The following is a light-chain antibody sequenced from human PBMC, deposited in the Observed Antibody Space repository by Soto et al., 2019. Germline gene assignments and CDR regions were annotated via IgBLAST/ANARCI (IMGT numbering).Light chain of an antibody. CDR2: DAS. CDR3: QQYYSYSRT. CDR1: QTINTW. Sequence: DIEMTQSPSTLSASVGDRVTITCRASQTINTWLAWYQQKPGKAPKFLIYDASSLESGVPSRFSGSGSGTEFTLTISSLQPDDFATYFCQQYYSYSRTFGQGTKVDI. V-gene: IGKV1-5*01. J-gene: IGKJ1*01.